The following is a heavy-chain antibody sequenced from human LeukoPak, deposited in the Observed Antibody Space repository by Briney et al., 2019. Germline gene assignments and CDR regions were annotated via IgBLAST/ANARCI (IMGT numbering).Heavy chain of an antibody. J-gene: IGHJ4*02. Sequence: PGGSLRLSCAASGFTFSSYAMSLVRQAPGKGLEWVSANSGSGGSTYYADSVKGRFTISRDNSKNTLYLQMNSLRAEDTAVYYCAKSYEYGDYVLYWGQGTLVTVSS. D-gene: IGHD4-17*01. V-gene: IGHV3-23*01. CDR2: NSGSGGST. CDR3: AKSYEYGDYVLY. CDR1: GFTFSSYA.